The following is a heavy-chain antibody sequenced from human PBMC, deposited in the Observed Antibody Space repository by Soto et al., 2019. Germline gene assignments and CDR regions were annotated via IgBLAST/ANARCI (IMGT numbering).Heavy chain of an antibody. D-gene: IGHD6-13*01. Sequence: SETLSLTCTVSGGSISSYYWSWIRQPPGKGLEWIGYIYYSGSTNYNPSLKSRVTISVDTSKNQFSLKLSSVTAADTAMYYCARTAAAGKYYNGMDVWGQGTTVTVSS. CDR1: GGSISSYY. V-gene: IGHV4-59*08. J-gene: IGHJ6*02. CDR2: IYYSGST. CDR3: ARTAAAGKYYNGMDV.